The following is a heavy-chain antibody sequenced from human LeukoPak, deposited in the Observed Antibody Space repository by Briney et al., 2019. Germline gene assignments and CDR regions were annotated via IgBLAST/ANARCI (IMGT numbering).Heavy chain of an antibody. J-gene: IGHJ5*02. CDR3: ARVRLRNGYNWFDP. V-gene: IGHV1-8*03. D-gene: IGHD3-3*01. CDR2: MSPDSGDT. CDR1: GYTFTDYY. Sequence: ASVKVSCKASGYTFTDYYINWVRQTPGQGLEWMGWMSPDSGDTGYAHKFQGRVTITRNTSITTAYMELRSLTFEDTAVYYCARVRLRNGYNWFDPWGQGTLVTVSS.